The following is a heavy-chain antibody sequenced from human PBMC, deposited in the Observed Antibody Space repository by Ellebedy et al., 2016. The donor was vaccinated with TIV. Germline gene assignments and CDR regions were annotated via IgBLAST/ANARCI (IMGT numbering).Heavy chain of an antibody. CDR1: DYTFTSYG. CDR2: INPNSGGT. Sequence: ASVKVSCXASDYTFTSYGISWVRQAPGQGLEWMGWINPNSGGTNYAQKFQGRVTMTRDTSISTAYMELSRLRSDDTAVYYCARDKPPQGSSPFDYWGQGTLVTVSS. V-gene: IGHV1-2*02. D-gene: IGHD2-15*01. CDR3: ARDKPPQGSSPFDY. J-gene: IGHJ4*02.